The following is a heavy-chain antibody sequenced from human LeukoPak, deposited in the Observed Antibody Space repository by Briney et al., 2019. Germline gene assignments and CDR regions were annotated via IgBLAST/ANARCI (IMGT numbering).Heavy chain of an antibody. CDR2: ISWNSGSI. V-gene: IGHV3-9*01. J-gene: IGHJ3*02. CDR1: GFTFDDYA. Sequence: PGGSLRLSCAASGFTFDDYAMHWVRQAPGKGLEWVSGISWNSGSIGYADSVKGRFTVSRDNAKNSLYLQMNSLRADDTALYYCAIDSGRYGDYDAFDIWGQGTMVTVSS. D-gene: IGHD4-17*01. CDR3: AIDSGRYGDYDAFDI.